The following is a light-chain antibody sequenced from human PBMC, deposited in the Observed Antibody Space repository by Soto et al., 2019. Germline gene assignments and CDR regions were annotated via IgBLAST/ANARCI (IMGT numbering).Light chain of an antibody. CDR3: SSYTSSSTYV. CDR1: SSDVGGYNY. Sequence: QSALTQPASVSGSPGQSITISCTGTSSDVGGYNYVSWYQQHPGKAPKLMIYEVSNRPSGVSNRFSGSKSGNTASLTISGFQAEHVAYHYFSSYTSSSTYVFGAGTKLTVL. J-gene: IGLJ1*01. CDR2: EVS. V-gene: IGLV2-14*01.